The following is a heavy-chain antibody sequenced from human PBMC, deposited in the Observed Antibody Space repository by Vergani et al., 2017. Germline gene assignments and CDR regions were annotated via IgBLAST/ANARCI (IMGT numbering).Heavy chain of an antibody. V-gene: IGHV1-24*01. J-gene: IGHJ6*02. Sequence: QVQLVQSGAEVKKPGASVKVSCEVSGYTLTELSMHWVRQAPGKGLEWMGGFDPEDGETIYDQKFQGRVTMTEDTATDTAYMELSSLRSEDTAVYYCATDLGIAAQTIQGYYGMDVWGQGTTVTVSS. CDR2: FDPEDGET. CDR3: ATDLGIAAQTIQGYYGMDV. D-gene: IGHD6-6*01. CDR1: GYTLTELS.